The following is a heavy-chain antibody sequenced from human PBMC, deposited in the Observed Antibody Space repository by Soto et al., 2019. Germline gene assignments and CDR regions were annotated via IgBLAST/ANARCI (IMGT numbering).Heavy chain of an antibody. CDR3: ARGHPTWDYDFWSGYWYY. D-gene: IGHD3-3*01. CDR1: GFTVSSYY. V-gene: IGHV3-66*01. CDR2: IYTGGST. J-gene: IGHJ4*02. Sequence: GGSLRLSCAASGFTVSSYYMNWVRQVPGKRLEWVSVIYTGGSTYYADSVKGRFTTSRDNSENTLYLQMNSLRAEDTAVYYCARGHPTWDYDFWSGYWYYWGQGTLVTVSS.